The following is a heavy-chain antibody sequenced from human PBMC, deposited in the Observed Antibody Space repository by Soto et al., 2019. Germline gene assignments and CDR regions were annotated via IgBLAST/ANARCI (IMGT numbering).Heavy chain of an antibody. V-gene: IGHV3-21*01. Sequence: GGSLRLSCAASGFTFSSYSMNWVRQAPGKGLEWVSSISSSSSYIYYADSVKGRFTISRDNAKNSLYLQMNSLRAEDTAVYYCARVVMGTTVTTAYYYYGTDVWGQGTTVTVSS. CDR2: ISSSSSYI. CDR1: GFTFSSYS. D-gene: IGHD4-17*01. CDR3: ARVVMGTTVTTAYYYYGTDV. J-gene: IGHJ6*02.